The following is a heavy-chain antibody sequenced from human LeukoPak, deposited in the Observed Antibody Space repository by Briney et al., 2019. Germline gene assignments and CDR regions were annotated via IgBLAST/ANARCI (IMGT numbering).Heavy chain of an antibody. CDR2: INDYTGDT. Sequence: PSETLSLTCTVYGGSFTDYFWTWIRHSPGKGLEWIGEINDYTGDTNYNPSLNSRVSISLEKSKNQFSLELRSVTAADTAVYYCAGERRYCSSTSCMGVFDYWGQGTLVTVSS. D-gene: IGHD2-2*01. V-gene: IGHV4-34*01. CDR1: GGSFTDYF. J-gene: IGHJ4*02. CDR3: AGERRYCSSTSCMGVFDY.